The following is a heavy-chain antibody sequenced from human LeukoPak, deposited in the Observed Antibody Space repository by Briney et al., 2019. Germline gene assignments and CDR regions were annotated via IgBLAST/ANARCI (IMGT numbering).Heavy chain of an antibody. CDR2: IKQDGSEK. CDR3: ARASRLNYFDTINI. CDR1: GFTFSSYW. J-gene: IGHJ3*02. Sequence: GGSLRLSCAASGFTFSSYWMSWVRQAPGKGLEWVANIKQDGSEKYNVDSVEGRFTISRDNAKSSLYLQMNSLRAEDTAVYYCARASRLNYFDTINIWGQGTMVTVSS. V-gene: IGHV3-7*01. D-gene: IGHD3-22*01.